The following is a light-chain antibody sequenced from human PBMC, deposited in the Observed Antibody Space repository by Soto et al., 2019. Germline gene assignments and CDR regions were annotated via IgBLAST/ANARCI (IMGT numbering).Light chain of an antibody. Sequence: QSALTQPASVAGSPGQSITIPCNGTSNDIGGYNFVSWFQQHPGKAPKLLICDVTRRPSGVSDRFSGSKSGNTASLTISGLQAEDEAYYSCNPYPGGNPLYVLGSGTKLTVL. CDR1: SNDIGGYNF. J-gene: IGLJ1*01. CDR3: NPYPGGNPLYV. V-gene: IGLV2-14*01. CDR2: DVT.